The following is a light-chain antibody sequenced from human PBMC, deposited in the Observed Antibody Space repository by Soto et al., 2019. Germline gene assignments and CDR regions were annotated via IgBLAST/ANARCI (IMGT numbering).Light chain of an antibody. Sequence: DIQMTQSPSTLSASVGGRVTITCRASQSISSWLAWYQQKPGRAPRLLLYDASSLETGVPSRFSGSGSGTDFTLTISSLQPEDVATYYCQHYDHLPITFGQGTRLEIK. J-gene: IGKJ5*01. CDR2: DAS. CDR1: QSISSW. V-gene: IGKV1-5*01. CDR3: QHYDHLPIT.